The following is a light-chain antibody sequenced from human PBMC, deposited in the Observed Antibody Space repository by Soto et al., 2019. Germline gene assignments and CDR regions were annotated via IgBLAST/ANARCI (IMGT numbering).Light chain of an antibody. CDR3: QQYNSYSLT. CDR2: DAS. V-gene: IGKV1-5*01. Sequence: DIQMTQSPSTLSASVGDRVTITCRASQSISSWLAWYQQKPGKAPKVLIYDASSLESGDPSRFSGSGSGTEFTLTISGLQPDDFATYCCQQYNSYSLTFGGGTKVEIK. CDR1: QSISSW. J-gene: IGKJ4*01.